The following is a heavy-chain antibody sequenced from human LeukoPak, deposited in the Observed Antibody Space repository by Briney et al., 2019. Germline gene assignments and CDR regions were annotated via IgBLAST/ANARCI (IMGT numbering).Heavy chain of an antibody. CDR1: GFTLSSYS. D-gene: IGHD6-19*01. V-gene: IGHV3-48*01. J-gene: IGHJ4*02. CDR2: ITSSGSSI. Sequence: PGGSLRLSCAASGFTLSSYSMNWVRQAPGKGLEWVSYITSSGSSISYADSVRGRFTISRDNAKNSLYLQMNSLRAEDTAVYYCASLTVASRGSGDYWGQGTLVTVSS. CDR3: ASLTVASRGSGDY.